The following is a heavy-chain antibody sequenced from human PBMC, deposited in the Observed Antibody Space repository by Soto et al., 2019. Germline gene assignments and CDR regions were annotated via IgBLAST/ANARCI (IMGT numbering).Heavy chain of an antibody. V-gene: IGHV4-31*02. CDR3: ARDVRGRDSGYGGWYYYGMDV. CDR2: IYYSGST. CDR1: GFTFGSYA. D-gene: IGHD5-12*01. Sequence: VQLLESGGGLVQPGGSLRLSCAASGFTFGSYAMTWVRQAPGKGLEWIGYIYYSGSTYYNPSLKSRVTISVDTSKNQFSLKLSSVTAADTAVYYCARDVRGRDSGYGGWYYYGMDVWGQGTTVTVSS. J-gene: IGHJ6*02.